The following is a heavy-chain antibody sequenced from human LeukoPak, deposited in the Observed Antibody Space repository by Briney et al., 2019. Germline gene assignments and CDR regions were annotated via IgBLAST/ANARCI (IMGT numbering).Heavy chain of an antibody. CDR3: AKEGRLYYDSSGGFDP. J-gene: IGHJ5*02. CDR1: GFTFSSYG. D-gene: IGHD3-22*01. Sequence: GGSLRLSCAASGFTFSSYGMHWVRQAPGKGLEWVAVISYDGSNKYYADSVKGRFTISRDNSKNTLYLQMNSLRAEDTAVYYCAKEGRLYYDSSGGFDPWGQGTLVTVSS. CDR2: ISYDGSNK. V-gene: IGHV3-30*18.